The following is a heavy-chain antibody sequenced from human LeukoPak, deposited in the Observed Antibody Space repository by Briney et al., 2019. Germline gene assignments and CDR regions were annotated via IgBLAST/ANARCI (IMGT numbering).Heavy chain of an antibody. J-gene: IGHJ4*02. D-gene: IGHD3-9*01. CDR3: ARSPDILTGEKFDY. CDR2: MNPKSGGT. Sequence: AASMKVSCKASGYTFTGYYVHWVRQAPGQGLEWMGWMNPKSGGTNYAQKFEARVTINRDTSISTAYMELSRLRFDDTAVYYCARSPDILTGEKFDYWGQGTLVTVSS. CDR1: GYTFTGYY. V-gene: IGHV1-2*02.